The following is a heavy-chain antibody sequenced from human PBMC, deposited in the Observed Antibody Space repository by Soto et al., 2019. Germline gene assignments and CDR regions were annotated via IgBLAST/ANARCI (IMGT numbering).Heavy chain of an antibody. Sequence: GGALRLSCLASGFTFRDHYIGWLRQAPGKGLEWISYISASGHTIFYGDSWNGGLTISRDNAKDALYLQMKTQRVQYTAGEYWEKAGPPNLLDDWGQGTRVTLS. V-gene: IGHV3-11*01. J-gene: IGHJ4*02. CDR3: EKAGPPNLLDD. CDR1: GFTFRDHY. CDR2: ISASGHTI.